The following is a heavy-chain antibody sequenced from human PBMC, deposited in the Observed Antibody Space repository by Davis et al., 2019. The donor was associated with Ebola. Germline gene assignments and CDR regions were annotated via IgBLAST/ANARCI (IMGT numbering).Heavy chain of an antibody. CDR1: GFTFSSYA. V-gene: IGHV3-23*01. D-gene: IGHD4-17*01. Sequence: GESLKISCAASGFTFSSYAMSWVRQAPGKGLEWVSAISGSGGSTYYADSVKGRFTISRDNSKNTLYLQMNSLRAEGTAVYYCAKNLLYGDYEDWGQGTLVTVSS. CDR3: AKNLLYGDYED. J-gene: IGHJ4*02. CDR2: ISGSGGST.